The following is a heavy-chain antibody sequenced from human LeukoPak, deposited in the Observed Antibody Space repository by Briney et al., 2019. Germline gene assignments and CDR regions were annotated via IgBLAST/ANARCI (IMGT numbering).Heavy chain of an antibody. CDR1: GFTFSSYT. CDR2: ISGNSGTI. V-gene: IGHV3-48*01. J-gene: IGHJ5*02. Sequence: GGSLRLSCAASGFTFSSYTMNWVRQTPGKGLEWVSYISGNSGTIYYADSVKGRFTISRDNAKNSLYLQMNSLRAEDTAVYYCAKDDYSSSWLTDNWFDPWGQGTLVTVSS. D-gene: IGHD6-13*01. CDR3: AKDDYSSSWLTDNWFDP.